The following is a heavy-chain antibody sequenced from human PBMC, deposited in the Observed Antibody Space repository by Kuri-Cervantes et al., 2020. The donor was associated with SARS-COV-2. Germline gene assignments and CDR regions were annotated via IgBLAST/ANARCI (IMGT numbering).Heavy chain of an antibody. D-gene: IGHD2-15*01. CDR2: IYYSGST. J-gene: IGHJ4*02. Sequence: SETLSLTCTVSGCSISSYYWSWIRQPPGKGLEWIGYIYYSGSTNYNPSLKSRVTISVDTSENQFSLKLSSVTAADTAVYYCAREGYCSGGSCFDYWGQGTLVTVSS. V-gene: IGHV4-59*01. CDR3: AREGYCSGGSCFDY. CDR1: GCSISSYY.